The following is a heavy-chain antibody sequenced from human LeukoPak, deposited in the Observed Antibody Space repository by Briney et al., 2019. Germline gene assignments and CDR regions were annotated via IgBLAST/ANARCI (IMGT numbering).Heavy chain of an antibody. J-gene: IGHJ4*02. CDR1: GESFSGYF. CDR3: SGPEADYAGGWKFFDY. CDR2: VNHAGST. Sequence: SETLSLTCAVSGESFSGYFWTWIRQPPGKGLEWIGEVNHAGSTNYNPSLKSRVTISGDTSKNPFSLRLSSVSAAGPAVDYFSGPEADYAGGWKFFDYWGQGTLVTVSS. V-gene: IGHV4-34*01. D-gene: IGHD6-19*01.